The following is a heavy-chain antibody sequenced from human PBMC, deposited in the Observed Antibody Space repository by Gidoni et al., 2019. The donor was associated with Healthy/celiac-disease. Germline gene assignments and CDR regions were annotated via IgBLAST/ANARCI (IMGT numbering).Heavy chain of an antibody. D-gene: IGHD6-19*01. CDR2: INPSGGST. Sequence: QVQLVQSGAEVKKPGASVQVSCKASGYTFTSYYMHWVRQAPGQGLEWMGIINPSGGSTSYAQKFQGRVTMTRDTSTSTVYMELSSLRSEDTAVYYCARVAVAGTDLADAFDIWGQGTMVTVSS. CDR1: GYTFTSYY. V-gene: IGHV1-46*01. CDR3: ARVAVAGTDLADAFDI. J-gene: IGHJ3*02.